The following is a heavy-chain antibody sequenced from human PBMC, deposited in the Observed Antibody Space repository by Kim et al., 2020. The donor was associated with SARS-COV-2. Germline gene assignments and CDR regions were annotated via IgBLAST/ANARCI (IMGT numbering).Heavy chain of an antibody. CDR3: TKDARPHNDF. CDR2: IHPGIPQT. CDR1: GYDFTSYV. V-gene: IGHV1-3*01. Sequence: ASVKVSCQASGYDFTSYVVHWVRQAPGQRLEWMGWIHPGIPQTKLSEKFQDRITITTDTSARTVYMELGSLRFEDTAVYYCTKDARPHNDFWGQGTLVTV. J-gene: IGHJ4*02.